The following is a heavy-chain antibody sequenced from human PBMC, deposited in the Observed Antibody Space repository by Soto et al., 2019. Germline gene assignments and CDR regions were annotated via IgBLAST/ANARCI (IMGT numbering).Heavy chain of an antibody. Sequence: GASVKVSCKASGYTFTGYYMHWVRQAPGQGLEWMGWINPNSGGTNYAQKFQGWVTMTRDTSISTAYMELSRLRSDDTAVYYCASAAYHGSGSTLPEYGMDVWGQGTTVTVSS. J-gene: IGHJ6*02. CDR1: GYTFTGYY. CDR3: ASAAYHGSGSTLPEYGMDV. D-gene: IGHD3-10*01. CDR2: INPNSGGT. V-gene: IGHV1-2*04.